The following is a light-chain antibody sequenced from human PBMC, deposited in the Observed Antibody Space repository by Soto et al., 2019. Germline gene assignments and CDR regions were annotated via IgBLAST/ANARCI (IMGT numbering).Light chain of an antibody. Sequence: DIQMTQSPSSVSAPVGDRVTISCRASQDINKWLAWYQQKPGKAPKLLISAASTLQSGVPSRFSGSGSGTEFTLTIQSLQPDDIATYYCQHYTLYSAPFGQGTRV. J-gene: IGKJ5*01. CDR2: AAS. V-gene: IGKV1-12*01. CDR3: QHYTLYSAP. CDR1: QDINKW.